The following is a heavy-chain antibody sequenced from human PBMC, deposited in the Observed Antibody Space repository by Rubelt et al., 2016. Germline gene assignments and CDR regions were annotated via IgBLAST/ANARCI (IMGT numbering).Heavy chain of an antibody. Sequence: QVTLKESGPVLVKPTETLTLTCTVSGFSLSNARLGVSWIRQPPGKALEWLAHIFSNDEKSYSTSLKSRLTISKDTPKSQVVLTMTSMDPVDTATYYCARVTIVGPTRWCDPWGQGTLVTVSS. CDR3: ARVTIVGPTRWCDP. CDR1: GFSLSNARLG. V-gene: IGHV2-26*01. J-gene: IGHJ5*02. D-gene: IGHD3-3*01. CDR2: IFSNDEK.